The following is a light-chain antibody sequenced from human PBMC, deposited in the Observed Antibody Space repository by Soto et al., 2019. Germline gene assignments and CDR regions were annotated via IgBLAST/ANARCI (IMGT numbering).Light chain of an antibody. CDR1: QSVSSY. J-gene: IGKJ5*01. V-gene: IGKV3-11*01. CDR2: DAS. CDR3: QQRSNKIT. Sequence: EIVLTQSPATLSLSPGERATLSCRASQSVSSYLAWYQQKPGQAPRLLIYDASNRATGIPARFSGSGSGTDFTLTISSLDPEDFAVYYCQQRSNKITFGQGTRLEIK.